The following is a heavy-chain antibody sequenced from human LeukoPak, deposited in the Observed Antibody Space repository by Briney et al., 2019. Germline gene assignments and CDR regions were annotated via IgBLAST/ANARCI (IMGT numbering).Heavy chain of an antibody. D-gene: IGHD3-9*01. CDR1: GFTFDDYA. V-gene: IGHV3-9*01. J-gene: IGHJ4*02. Sequence: PGGSLRLSCAASGFTFDDYAMHWVRQAPGKGLEWVSGISWTSGSIGYADSVKGRFTISRDNAKNSLYLQMNSLRAEDTALYYCAKSQDYDILTGLDYWGQGTLVTVSS. CDR2: ISWTSGSI. CDR3: AKSQDYDILTGLDY.